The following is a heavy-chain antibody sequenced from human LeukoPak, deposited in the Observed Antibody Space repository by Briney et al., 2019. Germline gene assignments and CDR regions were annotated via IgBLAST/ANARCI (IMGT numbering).Heavy chain of an antibody. Sequence: PGGSLRLSCAASGFTFSSYAMSWVRQAPGKGLEWVSAISGSGGSTYYADSVKGRFTISRDNSKNTLYLQMNSLRAEDTAVYYCAEDAYGGYYDSSGYYYFDYWGQGTLVTVSS. D-gene: IGHD3-22*01. CDR1: GFTFSSYA. CDR3: AEDAYGGYYDSSGYYYFDY. V-gene: IGHV3-23*01. J-gene: IGHJ4*02. CDR2: ISGSGGST.